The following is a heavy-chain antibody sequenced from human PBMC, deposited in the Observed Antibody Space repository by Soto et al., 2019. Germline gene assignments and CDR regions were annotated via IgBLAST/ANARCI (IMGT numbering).Heavy chain of an antibody. V-gene: IGHV4-31*03. CDR3: ATIPTSHAPNRDTFDV. CDR1: GGSVSSGRYY. Sequence: VQLQESGPGLLKPSETLSLTCSVSGGSVSSGRYYWSWVRQHPGKGLEWIGYIHHSGTTDYNPSLNSRALISMDRIQNHFSLTLGSVTAADTAVYYCATIPTSHAPNRDTFDVWCQGTVVTVSS. CDR2: IHHSGTT. D-gene: IGHD2-2*01. J-gene: IGHJ3*01.